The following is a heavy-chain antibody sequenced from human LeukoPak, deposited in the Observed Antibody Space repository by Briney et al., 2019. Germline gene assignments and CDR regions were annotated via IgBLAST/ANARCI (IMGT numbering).Heavy chain of an antibody. CDR1: GFTFTSYA. Sequence: GGSLRLSCAASGFTFTSYAMGWIRQAPGKGLDWVSAISGGGEDTYYADSVKGRFTISRDNSKNTLYLQMNSLRAEDTAIYYCAKPRAMTTGVGRYFDLWGRGTLVTVSS. D-gene: IGHD1-1*01. J-gene: IGHJ2*01. CDR2: ISGGGEDT. CDR3: AKPRAMTTGVGRYFDL. V-gene: IGHV3-23*01.